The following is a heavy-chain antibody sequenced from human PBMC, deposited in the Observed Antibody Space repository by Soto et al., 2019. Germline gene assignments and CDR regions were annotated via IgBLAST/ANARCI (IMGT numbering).Heavy chain of an antibody. V-gene: IGHV3-7*01. CDR2: TSPDGSGK. CDR3: ARDYPDSSGYRTYFDY. Sequence: GGSLRLSCTTSGFTFSNYWMSWVRQAPGKGLEWVANTSPDGSGKYYVDSVKGRFTISRDNAKNSLYLQMNSLRAEDTAVYYCARDYPDSSGYRTYFDYWCQGPLVTVSS. D-gene: IGHD3-22*01. CDR1: GFTFSNYW. J-gene: IGHJ4*02.